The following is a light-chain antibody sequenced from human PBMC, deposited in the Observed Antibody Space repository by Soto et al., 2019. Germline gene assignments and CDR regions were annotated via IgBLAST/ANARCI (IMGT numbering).Light chain of an antibody. CDR3: NLYTITNTWV. V-gene: IGLV2-14*01. J-gene: IGLJ3*02. CDR2: EVS. Sequence: QSALTQPASVSGSPGQSSTISCTGTSSDVGGYNDVSWYEQHPGQAPKFLIDEVSNRPSVVSNRFSGSKSGNTASLTISGLQSEDDADYYFNLYTITNTWVSGEGTKRPVL. CDR1: SSDVGGYND.